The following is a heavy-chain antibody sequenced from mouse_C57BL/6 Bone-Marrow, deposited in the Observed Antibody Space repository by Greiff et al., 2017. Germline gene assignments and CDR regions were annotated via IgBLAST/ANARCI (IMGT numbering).Heavy chain of an antibody. V-gene: IGHV1-80*01. J-gene: IGHJ1*03. CDR1: GYAFSSYW. Sequence: QVHVKQSGAELVKPGASVKISCKASGYAFSSYWMNWVKQRPGKGLEWIGQIYPGDGDTNYNGKFKGKATLTADKSSSTAYMQLSSLTSEDSAVYFCARDSSLGYFDVWGTGTTVTVSS. CDR2: IYPGDGDT. D-gene: IGHD1-1*01. CDR3: ARDSSLGYFDV.